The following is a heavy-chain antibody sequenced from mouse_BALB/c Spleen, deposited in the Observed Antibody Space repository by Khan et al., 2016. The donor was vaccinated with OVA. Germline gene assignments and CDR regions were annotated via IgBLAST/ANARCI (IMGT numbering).Heavy chain of an antibody. CDR3: VRDGAYYRNDGWVED. Sequence: QVQLQQSGAELARPGASVKMSCKASGYTFTSYTIHWIKLRPGQGLEWIGYITPLHFSPHSPPKFKDKATLPAANSSTPASLQLTSLTSDDSAGYNCVRDGAYYRNDGWVEDWGQGTMVTVAA. V-gene: IGHV1-4*01. D-gene: IGHD2-14*01. CDR2: ITPLHFSP. J-gene: IGHJ3*01. CDR1: GYTFTSYT.